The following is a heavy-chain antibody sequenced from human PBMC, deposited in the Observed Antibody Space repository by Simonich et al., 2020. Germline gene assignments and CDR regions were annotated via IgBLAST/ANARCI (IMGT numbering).Heavy chain of an antibody. CDR2: INHSGST. D-gene: IGHD3-16*01. CDR3: ARPLGIVWAFDI. CDR1: GGSFSGYY. V-gene: IGHV4-34*01. J-gene: IGHJ3*02. Sequence: QVQLQQWGAGLLKPSETLSLTCAVYGGSFSGYYWSLIRQPPGKGLEWIGEINHSGSTNYNPSLKSRVTISVDTSKNQFSLKLSSVTAADTAVYYCARPLGIVWAFDIWGQGTMVTVSS.